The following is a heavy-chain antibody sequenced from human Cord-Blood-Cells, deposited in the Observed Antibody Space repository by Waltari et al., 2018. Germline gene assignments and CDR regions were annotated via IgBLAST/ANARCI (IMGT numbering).Heavy chain of an antibody. CDR3: AKVYSGSSYFDY. CDR2: ISGSGGST. CDR1: GFTFSRYA. V-gene: IGHV3-23*04. Sequence: EVQLVESGGGLVQPGGSLRPSCAASGFTFSRYAMSWVRQAPGKGLDWVSAISGSGGSTYYADSVKGRFTISRDNSKNTLYLQMNSLRAEDTAVYYCAKVYSGSSYFDYWGQGTLVTVSS. J-gene: IGHJ4*02. D-gene: IGHD1-26*01.